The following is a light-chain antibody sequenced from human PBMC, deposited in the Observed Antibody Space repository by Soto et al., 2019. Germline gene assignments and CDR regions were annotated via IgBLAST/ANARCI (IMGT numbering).Light chain of an antibody. CDR1: QSVLYSSNNKNY. CDR3: QQYYSTPRFT. Sequence: DIVMTQSPDSLAVSLGERATINCKSSQSVLYSSNNKNYLAWYQQKPGQPPKLLIYWASTRESWVPDRFSGSGSGTDFTLTISSLQAEDVAVYYCQQYYSTPRFTFGPGTKVDIK. CDR2: WAS. J-gene: IGKJ3*01. V-gene: IGKV4-1*01.